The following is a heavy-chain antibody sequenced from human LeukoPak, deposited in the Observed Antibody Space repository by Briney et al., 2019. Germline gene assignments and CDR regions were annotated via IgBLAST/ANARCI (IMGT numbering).Heavy chain of an antibody. V-gene: IGHV5-51*01. D-gene: IGHD7-27*01. CDR3: ARLPPGETSVIGAFDI. CDR1: GYSFTSYW. Sequence: GESLQISCKGSGYSFTSYWIGWVRQMPGKDLEWMGIIYPGDSDTRYSPSFQGQVTISADKSISTAYLQWSSLKASDTAMYYCARLPPGETSVIGAFDIWGQGTMVTVSS. CDR2: IYPGDSDT. J-gene: IGHJ3*02.